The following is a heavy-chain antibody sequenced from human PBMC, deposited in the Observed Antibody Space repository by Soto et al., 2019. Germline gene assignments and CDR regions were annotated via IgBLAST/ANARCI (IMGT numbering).Heavy chain of an antibody. J-gene: IGHJ5*02. CDR2: ITHSGST. D-gene: IGHD1-20*01. CDR3: AGGPACYITGTRLGWFAP. V-gene: IGHV4-34*01. Sequence: PSETLSLTCAVYGGSFSGYYSSWIRQPPGKGLEWIGEITHSGSTNYNPSLKSRVTISVDTSRTQSSLKLSSAPAAARAVYYCAGGPACYITGTRLGWFAPGGQGTLVPVPS. CDR1: GGSFSGYY.